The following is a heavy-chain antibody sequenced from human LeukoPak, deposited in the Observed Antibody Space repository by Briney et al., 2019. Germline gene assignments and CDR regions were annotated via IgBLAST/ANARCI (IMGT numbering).Heavy chain of an antibody. J-gene: IGHJ4*02. V-gene: IGHV4-61*05. D-gene: IGHD2-8*02. CDR1: GPSVVRYN. CDR2: IYYSGST. Sequence: RTQSLSLTFTLLGPSVVRYNSGWVPPPPRGRVGCIGYIYYSGSTNYNPSLKSRVTISVDTSKNQFSLQLSSVTPEDTAVYYCARAGGVWEELFDYWGLGTLVTVSS. CDR3: ARAGGVWEELFDY.